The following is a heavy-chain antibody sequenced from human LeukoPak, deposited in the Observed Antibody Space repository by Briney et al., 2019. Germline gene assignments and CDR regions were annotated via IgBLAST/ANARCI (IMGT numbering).Heavy chain of an antibody. J-gene: IGHJ6*03. D-gene: IGHD1-26*01. Sequence: PGGSLRLSCAASGFTFSDYYMSWIRQAPGKGLEWVAFIRYDAINKYYADSVKGRFTISRDNSRNTLYLQMNSLRAEDTALYYCAKDGDTVSGTYYFDMDVWGKGTTVTISS. CDR2: IRYDAINK. CDR1: GFTFSDYY. V-gene: IGHV3-30*02. CDR3: AKDGDTVSGTYYFDMDV.